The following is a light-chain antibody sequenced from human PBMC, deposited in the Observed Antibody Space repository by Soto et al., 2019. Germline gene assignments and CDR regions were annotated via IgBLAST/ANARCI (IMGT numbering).Light chain of an antibody. CDR1: QGISNY. V-gene: IGKV1-33*01. Sequence: DIQLTQSPSSLSASVGDGVTITCQASQGISNYLNWYQQKPGKAPKLLIYGASNLETGVPSRFSGSGSGTDFTFTISSLQAEDIATYICQQYDSVFTFGQGTRLENK. J-gene: IGKJ5*01. CDR3: QQYDSVFT. CDR2: GAS.